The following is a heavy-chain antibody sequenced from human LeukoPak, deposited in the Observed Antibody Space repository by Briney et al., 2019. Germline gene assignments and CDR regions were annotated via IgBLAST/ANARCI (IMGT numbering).Heavy chain of an antibody. CDR2: ISSSSSYI. J-gene: IGHJ4*02. CDR1: GFTFSTYT. D-gene: IGHD2-15*01. CDR3: ARGGYCSGGSCGTDY. V-gene: IGHV3-21*01. Sequence: PGGSLRLSCAASGFTFSTYTMNWVRQAPGKGLQWVSSISSSSSYIYYADSVKGRFTISRDNAQNSLSLQMNSLRAEDTAVYYCARGGYCSGGSCGTDYWGQGTLVTVSS.